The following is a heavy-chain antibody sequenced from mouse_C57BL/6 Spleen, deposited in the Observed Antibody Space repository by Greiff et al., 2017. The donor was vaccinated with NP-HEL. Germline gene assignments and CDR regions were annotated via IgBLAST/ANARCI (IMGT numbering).Heavy chain of an antibody. D-gene: IGHD1-1*01. Sequence: EVQLQESGAELVRPGSSVKMSCKTSGYTFTSYGINWVKQRPGQGLEWIGYIYIGNGYTEYNEKFKGKATLTSDTSSSTAYMQLSSLTSEDSAIYFVARVYYGSTPWYFDVWGTGTTVTVSS. CDR2: IYIGNGYT. CDR3: ARVYYGSTPWYFDV. V-gene: IGHV1-58*01. J-gene: IGHJ1*03. CDR1: GYTFTSYG.